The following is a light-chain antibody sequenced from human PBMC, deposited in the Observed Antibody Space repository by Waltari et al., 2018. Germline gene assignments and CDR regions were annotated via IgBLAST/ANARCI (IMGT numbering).Light chain of an antibody. J-gene: IGKJ2*01. Sequence: EIVLTQSPGTLSLSPGARAPLSCRASQSVRSNYLAWYQQKPGQAPRLLIYGASSRATGIPDRFSGSGSGTDFTLTISRLEPEDFAVFYCQQYGTSPYTFGQGTKLDIK. V-gene: IGKV3-20*01. CDR2: GAS. CDR1: QSVRSNY. CDR3: QQYGTSPYT.